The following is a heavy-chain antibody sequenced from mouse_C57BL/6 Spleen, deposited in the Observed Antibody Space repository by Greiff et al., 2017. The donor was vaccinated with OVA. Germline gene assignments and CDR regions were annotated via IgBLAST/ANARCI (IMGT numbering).Heavy chain of an antibody. CDR1: GYAFSSSW. V-gene: IGHV1-82*01. CDR2: IYPGDGDT. D-gene: IGHD2-3*01. CDR3: IYDGYYVGY. J-gene: IGHJ2*01. Sequence: QVQLQQSGPELVKPGASVTISCKASGYAFSSSWMNWVKQRPGKGLEWIGRIYPGDGDTNYNGRFKGKATLTADKSSSTAYMQLSSLTSEDSAVYFCIYDGYYVGYWGQGTTLTVSS.